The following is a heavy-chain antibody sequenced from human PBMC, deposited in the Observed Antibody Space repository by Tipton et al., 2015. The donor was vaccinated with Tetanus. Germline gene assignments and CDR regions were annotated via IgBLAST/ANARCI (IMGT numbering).Heavy chain of an antibody. CDR3: ARGATMVGGISPSNYYGMDV. V-gene: IGHV1-8*01. CDR1: GYTFASYD. J-gene: IGHJ6*02. Sequence: QLAQSGAEVRKPGASVKVSCKASGYTFASYDINWVRQAAGQGLEWMGWMNLNSGNTAFAQKLQGRVTMTSDTSISTAYVELSSLISEDTAIYYCARGATMVGGISPSNYYGMDVWGQGTTVTVSS. CDR2: MNLNSGNT. D-gene: IGHD3-10*01.